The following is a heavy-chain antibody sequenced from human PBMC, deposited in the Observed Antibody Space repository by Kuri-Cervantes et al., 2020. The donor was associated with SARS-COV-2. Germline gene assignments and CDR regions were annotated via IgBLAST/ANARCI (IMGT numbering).Heavy chain of an antibody. J-gene: IGHJ4*02. V-gene: IGHV4-31*02. Sequence: SCTVSGGSISSGGYYWSWIRQHPGKGLEWIGYIYYSGSTYYNPSLKSRVTISVDTSKNQFSLKLSSVTAADTAVYYCASNPNYDFWSGYFDYWGQGTLVTVSS. CDR2: IYYSGST. D-gene: IGHD3-3*01. CDR1: GGSISSGGYY. CDR3: ASNPNYDFWSGYFDY.